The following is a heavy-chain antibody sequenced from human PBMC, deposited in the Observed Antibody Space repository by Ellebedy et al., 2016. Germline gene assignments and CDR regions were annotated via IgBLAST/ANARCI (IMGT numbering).Heavy chain of an antibody. J-gene: IGHJ4*02. CDR3: ARGGYGDSHFDY. Sequence: SETLSLTCNVSGGSVSSDYWNWIRQPPGKGLEWIGYIYYSGSTNYNPSLKSRVTISVDTSKNQFSLKLSSVTAADTAVYYCARGGYGDSHFDYWGQGTLVTVSS. CDR2: IYYSGST. CDR1: GGSVSSDY. V-gene: IGHV4-59*02. D-gene: IGHD4-17*01.